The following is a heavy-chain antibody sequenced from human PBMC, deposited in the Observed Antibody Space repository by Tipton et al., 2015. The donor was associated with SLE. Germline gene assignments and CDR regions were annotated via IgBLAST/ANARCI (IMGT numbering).Heavy chain of an antibody. V-gene: IGHV4-59*01. CDR3: ARGPRDYYYYMDV. J-gene: IGHJ6*03. Sequence: TLSLTCTVSGGSISSYYWSWIRQPPGKGLEWIGYSYYSGSTNYNPSLKSRVTISVDTSKNQFSLKLSSVTAADTAVYYCARGPRDYYYYMDVWGKGTTVTVSS. CDR2: SYYSGST. CDR1: GGSISSYY.